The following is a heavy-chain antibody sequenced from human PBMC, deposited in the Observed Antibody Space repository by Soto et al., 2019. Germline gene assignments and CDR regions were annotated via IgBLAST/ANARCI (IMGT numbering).Heavy chain of an antibody. Sequence: SVKVSCKASGGTFSSYTISWVRQAPGQGLEWMGRIIPILGIANYAQKFQGRVTITADKSTSTAYMELSSLRSEDTAVYYCARENRSGDFWSGYRNWFDPWGQGTLVTVSS. CDR2: IIPILGIA. D-gene: IGHD3-3*01. CDR1: GGTFSSYT. J-gene: IGHJ5*02. V-gene: IGHV1-69*04. CDR3: ARENRSGDFWSGYRNWFDP.